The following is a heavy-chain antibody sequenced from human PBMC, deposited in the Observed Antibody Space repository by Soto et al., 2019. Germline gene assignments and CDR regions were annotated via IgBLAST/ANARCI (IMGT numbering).Heavy chain of an antibody. V-gene: IGHV3-23*01. CDR3: ARGGNLGYCISTSCSAGWFYP. CDR2: ISGSGAKT. D-gene: IGHD2-2*01. J-gene: IGHJ5*02. Sequence: GGSLRLSCAASGFTFNNYAMNWVRQAPGKGLEWVSTISGSGAKTYYADSVKGRFTISRDNSKNTLYLQMNSLRAEDTAVYYCARGGNLGYCISTSCSAGWFYPWGQGTLVTVS. CDR1: GFTFNNYA.